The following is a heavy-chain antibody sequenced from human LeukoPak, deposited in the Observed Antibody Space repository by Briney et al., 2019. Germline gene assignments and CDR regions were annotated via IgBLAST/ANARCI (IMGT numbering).Heavy chain of an antibody. CDR2: ISGSGGST. Sequence: PGRSLRLSCAASGFTFSSYAMSWVRQAPGKGLEWVSAISGSGGSTYYADSVKGRFTISRDNSKNTLYLQMNSLRAEDTAVYYCAKFPYYDFWSGHFFDYWGQGTLVTVSS. CDR3: AKFPYYDFWSGHFFDY. CDR1: GFTFSSYA. J-gene: IGHJ4*02. D-gene: IGHD3-3*01. V-gene: IGHV3-23*01.